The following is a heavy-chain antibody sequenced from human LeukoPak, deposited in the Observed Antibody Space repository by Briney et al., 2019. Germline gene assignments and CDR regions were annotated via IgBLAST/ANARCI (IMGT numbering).Heavy chain of an antibody. Sequence: PGGSLRLSCAASGFTFSDAWMSWVRQAPGKGLEWVGRIKSKTDGGTTDYAAPVKGRFTISRDDSKNTLYLQMNSLKTEDTAVYYCTTAGYSYGYALDYWGQGTLVTVSS. V-gene: IGHV3-15*01. J-gene: IGHJ4*02. CDR1: GFTFSDAW. CDR2: IKSKTDGGTT. CDR3: TTAGYSYGYALDY. D-gene: IGHD5-18*01.